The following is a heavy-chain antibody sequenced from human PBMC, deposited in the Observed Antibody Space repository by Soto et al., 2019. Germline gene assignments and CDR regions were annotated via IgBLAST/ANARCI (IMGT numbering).Heavy chain of an antibody. CDR1: GGTFSSYT. D-gene: IGHD4-17*01. J-gene: IGHJ4*02. Sequence: QVQLVQSGAEVKKPGSSVKVSCKASGGTFSSYTISWVRQAPGQGLEWMGRIIPILGIANYAQKFQGRVTITADKCTRTAYMELGSLRSVDAAVYYCPRGRYGDHVAIDYRGQGTLVTVSS. CDR2: IIPILGIA. V-gene: IGHV1-69*02. CDR3: PRGRYGDHVAIDY.